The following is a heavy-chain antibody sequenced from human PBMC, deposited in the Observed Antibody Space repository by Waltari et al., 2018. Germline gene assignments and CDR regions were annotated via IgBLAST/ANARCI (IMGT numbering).Heavy chain of an antibody. J-gene: IGHJ6*02. Sequence: QVQLQQWGAGLLKPSETLSLTCAVYGGSFSGYYWSWIRQLPGKGLEWIGEINHSERTNYNPSLKSRVTISVDTSKNQFSLKLSSVTAADTAVYYCARRFRHGSGYYYYGMDVWGQGTTVTVSS. CDR3: ARRFRHGSGYYYYGMDV. CDR2: INHSERT. V-gene: IGHV4-34*01. CDR1: GGSFSGYY. D-gene: IGHD3-10*01.